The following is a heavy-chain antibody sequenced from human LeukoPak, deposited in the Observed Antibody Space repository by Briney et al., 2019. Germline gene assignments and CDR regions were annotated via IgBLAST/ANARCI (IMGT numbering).Heavy chain of an antibody. CDR2: IYYSGST. D-gene: IGHD6-19*01. CDR1: GGSISSYY. CDR3: ARSRRGSGWYYY. J-gene: IGHJ4*02. V-gene: IGHV4-59*08. Sequence: SETLSLTCTVSGGSISSYYWSWIRQPPGKGLEWIGYIYYSGSTNYNPSLESRVTISVDTSKNQFSLKLSSVTAADTAVYYCARSRRGSGWYYYWGQGTLVTVSS.